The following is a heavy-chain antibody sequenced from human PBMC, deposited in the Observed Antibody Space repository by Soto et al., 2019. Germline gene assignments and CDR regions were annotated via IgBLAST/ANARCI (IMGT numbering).Heavy chain of an antibody. CDR2: MSYDGSAK. Sequence: GGSLRLSCEGSGFIFSNNGMHWVRQAPGKGLEWVAFMSYDGSAKFLADSVKGRFTISRDNSKSTLFLHMSSLRAEDTAMYYCAIVRVADSPLDHWGQGTLVTVSS. D-gene: IGHD3-10*02. J-gene: IGHJ4*02. CDR3: AIVRVADSPLDH. CDR1: GFIFSNNG. V-gene: IGHV3-30*02.